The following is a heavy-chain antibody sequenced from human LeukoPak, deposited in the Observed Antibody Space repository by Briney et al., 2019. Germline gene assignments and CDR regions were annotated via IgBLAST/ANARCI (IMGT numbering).Heavy chain of an antibody. J-gene: IGHJ4*02. D-gene: IGHD2-2*01. CDR2: INVSGGST. CDR1: GFTFRTYS. V-gene: IGHV3-23*01. CDR3: AKDQYCTSTSCYVGY. Sequence: SGGSLRLSCAASGFTFRTYSIHWVRQAPGKGLEWVSGINVSGGSTFYADSVRGRFTISRDNSKNTLYLQMNSLRAEDTAVYYCAKDQYCTSTSCYVGYWGQGTLVTVSS.